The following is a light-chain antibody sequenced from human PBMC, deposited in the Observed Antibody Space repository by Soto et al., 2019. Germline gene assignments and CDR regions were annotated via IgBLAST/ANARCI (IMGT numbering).Light chain of an antibody. CDR3: GTWDSRLSAYV. CDR2: ENN. CDR1: SSNIGNNY. J-gene: IGLJ1*01. Sequence: QAVVTQPPSVSAAPGQKVTISCSGSSSNIGNNYVSWYQQLPGTAPKLLIYENNKRPSGIPDRFSGSKSGTSATLGITGLQTGDEADYYCGTWDSRLSAYVFGTGTKLTVL. V-gene: IGLV1-51*02.